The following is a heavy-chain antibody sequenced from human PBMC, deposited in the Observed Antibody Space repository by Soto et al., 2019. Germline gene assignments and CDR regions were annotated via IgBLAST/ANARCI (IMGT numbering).Heavy chain of an antibody. V-gene: IGHV1-69*06. Sequence: VAPVKVSGKASGGTFSSYAISWVRQAPGQGLEWMGWIIPIFRTANCAPKLQRRVSVIADKSTGTADMELRSLRSEDTAVYYGASRASSGDRVRSYYYYNGMDVWCQGPT. CDR1: GGTFSSYA. CDR3: ASRASSGDRVRSYYYYNGMDV. J-gene: IGHJ6*02. CDR2: IIPIFRTA. D-gene: IGHD5-12*01.